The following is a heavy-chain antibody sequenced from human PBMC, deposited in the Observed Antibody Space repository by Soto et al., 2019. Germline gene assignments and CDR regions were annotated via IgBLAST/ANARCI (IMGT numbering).Heavy chain of an antibody. J-gene: IGHJ4*02. Sequence: ESGGGLVQPGGSLRLSCAASGFASSDHYMDWVRQAPGKGLEWLGRTKNKDQSFTIEYAPSVKGRFIISRDDSKNSVFLQINSLRTDDTAVYYCARWVAGAADCWGQGTQVTVSS. CDR2: TKNKDQSFTI. CDR3: ARWVAGAADC. D-gene: IGHD2-15*01. V-gene: IGHV3-72*01. CDR1: GFASSDHY.